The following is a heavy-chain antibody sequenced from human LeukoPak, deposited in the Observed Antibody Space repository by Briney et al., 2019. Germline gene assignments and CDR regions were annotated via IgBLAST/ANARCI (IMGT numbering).Heavy chain of an antibody. CDR1: GFTFSSYW. J-gene: IGHJ4*02. V-gene: IGHV3-7*03. CDR3: ATPLDYYDTSGYHQGGD. D-gene: IGHD3-22*01. Sequence: GGSLRLSCAASGFTFSSYWMSWVRQAPGKGLEWVANIKQDGSEKYYVDSVKGRFTISRDNAKNSLYLQMNSLRAEDTAVYYCATPLDYYDTSGYHQGGDWGQGTLVTVSS. CDR2: IKQDGSEK.